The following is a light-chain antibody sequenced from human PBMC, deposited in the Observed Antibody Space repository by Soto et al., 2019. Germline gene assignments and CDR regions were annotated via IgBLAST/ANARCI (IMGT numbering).Light chain of an antibody. CDR1: SSNIGRNT. V-gene: IGLV1-44*01. CDR3: EAGDDSLNGPV. J-gene: IGLJ2*01. CDR2: SDD. Sequence: QSVLIQPPSASGTPGQRVTISCSGSSSNIGRNTVNWYQHLPGTAPKLLLYSDDQRPSGVPDRFSGSRSGTSASLAISGLQSEDEADYYCEAGDDSLNGPVFGGGTKFTVL.